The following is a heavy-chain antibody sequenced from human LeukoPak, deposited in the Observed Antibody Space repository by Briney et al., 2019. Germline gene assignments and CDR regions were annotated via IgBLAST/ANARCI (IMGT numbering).Heavy chain of an antibody. CDR1: GGSFSGYY. J-gene: IGHJ4*02. V-gene: IGHV4-34*01. D-gene: IGHD3-3*01. Sequence: PSETLSLTCAVYGGSFSGYYWSWIRQSPGKGLEWIGEINHSGSTKYNPSLKSRVTISVDTSKNQFSLKLSSATAADTAVYYFASTSDVWALYYGETDYWGQGTLVAVSS. CDR3: ASTSDVWALYYGETDY. CDR2: INHSGST.